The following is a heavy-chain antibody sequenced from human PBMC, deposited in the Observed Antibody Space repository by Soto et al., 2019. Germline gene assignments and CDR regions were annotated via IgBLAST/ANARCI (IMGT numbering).Heavy chain of an antibody. CDR3: ERDRHNNFFDP. D-gene: IGHD6-6*01. Sequence: QVQLQESGPGLVKPSQTLSLTCTVSVASMSSGGYYWTWIRQSPGKGLEWIGYIYYSGSTYYNPSLESRVAISLDTYRSQFSLTLHSVSAADTAIYYCERDRHNNFFDPWGQGTLVTVSS. CDR2: IYYSGST. V-gene: IGHV4-31*03. J-gene: IGHJ5*02. CDR1: VASMSSGGYY.